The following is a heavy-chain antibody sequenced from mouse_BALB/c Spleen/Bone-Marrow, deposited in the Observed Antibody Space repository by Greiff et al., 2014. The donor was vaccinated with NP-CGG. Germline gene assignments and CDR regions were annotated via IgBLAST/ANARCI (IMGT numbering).Heavy chain of an antibody. CDR1: GYTFTSYW. CDR3: TRAMITRAWFAY. J-gene: IGHJ3*01. V-gene: IGHV1-5*01. D-gene: IGHD2-4*01. Sequence: EVQLVEFGTVLARPGASVKMSCKASGYTFTSYWMHWVKQRPGQGLEWIGAIYPGNSDTSYNQKFKGKAKLTAVTSTSTAYMELSSLTNEDSAVYYCTRAMITRAWFAYWGQGTLVTVSA. CDR2: IYPGNSDT.